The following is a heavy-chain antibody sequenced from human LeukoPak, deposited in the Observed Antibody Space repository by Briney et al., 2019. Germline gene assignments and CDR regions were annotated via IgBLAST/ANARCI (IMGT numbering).Heavy chain of an antibody. J-gene: IGHJ4*02. V-gene: IGHV3-23*01. CDR1: GFTFSSYA. CDR3: AKEVVAARLFDY. CDR2: ISGSGGST. Sequence: GGSLSLSCAASGFTFSSYAMSWVRQAPGKGLEWASAISGSGGSTYYADSVKGRFTISRDNSKNTLYLQMNSLRAEDTAVYYCAKEVVAARLFDYWGQGTLVTVSS. D-gene: IGHD6-6*01.